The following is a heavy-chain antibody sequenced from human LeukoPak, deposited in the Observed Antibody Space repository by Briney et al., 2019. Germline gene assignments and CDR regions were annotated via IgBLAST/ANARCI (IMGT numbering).Heavy chain of an antibody. CDR1: GFTFSSYV. CDR2: ISGSGDT. D-gene: IGHD3-16*02. Sequence: GGSLRLSCAASGFTFSSYVMTWVRQAPGKGLEWVSGISGSGDTYYADSVKGRFTISRDNSKNMVYLQMNSLRAEDTAVYYCAKDKELSLGHDRHYWGQGTLVTVSS. V-gene: IGHV3-23*01. CDR3: AKDKELSLGHDRHY. J-gene: IGHJ4*02.